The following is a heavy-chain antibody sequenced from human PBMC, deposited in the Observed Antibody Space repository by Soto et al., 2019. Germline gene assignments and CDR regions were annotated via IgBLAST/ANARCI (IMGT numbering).Heavy chain of an antibody. CDR1: GYTLTELS. V-gene: IGHV1-24*01. CDR2: FDPEDGET. Sequence: ASVKVSCKVSGYTLTELSMHWVRQAPGKGLEWMGGFDPEDGETIYAQKFQGRVTMTEDTSTDTAYMELSSLRSEDTAVYYCATIQYYDFWSGYYALNYWGQGTQVTVSS. D-gene: IGHD3-3*01. J-gene: IGHJ4*02. CDR3: ATIQYYDFWSGYYALNY.